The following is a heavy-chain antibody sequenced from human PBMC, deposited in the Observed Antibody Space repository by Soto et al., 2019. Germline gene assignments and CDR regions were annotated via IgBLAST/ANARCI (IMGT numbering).Heavy chain of an antibody. D-gene: IGHD6-13*01. Sequence: QVQLVQSGAEVKKPGASVKVSCKASGYIFINYYIPWVRQAPGQGLEWMGIINPNGGSTNYAQKSRGRVTLARDTSTSTVYMHLSSLRSEDTATDFCARDLAAGDFWGQGPLVTVPS. CDR3: ARDLAAGDF. CDR2: INPNGGST. CDR1: GYIFINYY. J-gene: IGHJ4*02. V-gene: IGHV1-46*01.